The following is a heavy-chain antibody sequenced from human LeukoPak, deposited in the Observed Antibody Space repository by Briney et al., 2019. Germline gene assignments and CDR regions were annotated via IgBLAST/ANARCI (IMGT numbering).Heavy chain of an antibody. V-gene: IGHV4-34*01. Sequence: PSETLSLTCAVYGGSFSGYYWSWIRQPPGKGLEWIGEINHSGSTNYNPSLKSRVTISVDASKNQFSLKLSSVTAADTAVYYCARVRVAAAITFDYWGQGTLVTVSS. CDR2: INHSGST. D-gene: IGHD2-2*01. CDR1: GGSFSGYY. CDR3: ARVRVAAAITFDY. J-gene: IGHJ4*02.